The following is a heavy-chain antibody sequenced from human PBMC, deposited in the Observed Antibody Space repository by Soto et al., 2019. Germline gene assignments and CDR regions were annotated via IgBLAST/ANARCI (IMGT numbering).Heavy chain of an antibody. CDR3: ARNMGYGDDQTLGY. J-gene: IGHJ4*02. V-gene: IGHV3-53*01. Sequence: EVQVVESGGGLKQPGESLRLSCAASGFSVSGHYMIWVHQAPGKGLEWLSVIYSGGRGATYYADSVKGRFTTSRDSSKNTLYLEVNSLRDEDTAVYYCARNMGYGDDQTLGYWGQGTLVTVSS. CDR1: GFSVSGHY. CDR2: IYSGGRGAT. D-gene: IGHD4-17*01.